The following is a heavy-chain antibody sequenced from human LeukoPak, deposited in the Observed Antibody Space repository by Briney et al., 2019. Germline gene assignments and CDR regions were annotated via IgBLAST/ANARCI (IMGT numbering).Heavy chain of an antibody. Sequence: ASVKVSCKASGHTFTSYYIHWVRQVPGQGLEWMGIINSSGGSTTYAQKFQGRVTMTRDTSTSTVYMELSSLRSEDTAVYYCARAYNWNDYFDYWGQGTLVTVSS. J-gene: IGHJ4*02. CDR3: ARAYNWNDYFDY. CDR1: GHTFTSYY. CDR2: INSSGGST. V-gene: IGHV1-46*01. D-gene: IGHD1-20*01.